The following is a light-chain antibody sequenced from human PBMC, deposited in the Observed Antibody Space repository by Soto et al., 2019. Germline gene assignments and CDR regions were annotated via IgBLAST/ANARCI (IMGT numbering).Light chain of an antibody. CDR2: DAS. Sequence: EIVLTQSPATLSFSPGERATLSCRASQSVDKYLVWYQQKPGQAPRLLIYDASSRATGIPARFSGSGSGTDFTLTITSLEPEDFAVYYCQQRTNWPLTFGVGTKLEIK. V-gene: IGKV3-11*01. CDR1: QSVDKY. CDR3: QQRTNWPLT. J-gene: IGKJ4*01.